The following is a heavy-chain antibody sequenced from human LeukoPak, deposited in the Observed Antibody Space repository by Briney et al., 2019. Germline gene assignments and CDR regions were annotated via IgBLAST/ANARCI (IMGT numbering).Heavy chain of an antibody. V-gene: IGHV1-2*06. CDR2: INPNSGGT. J-gene: IGHJ3*02. CDR3: ARDRYYRYCSGGSCYSIFQDAFDI. D-gene: IGHD2-15*01. CDR1: GYTFTGYY. Sequence: ASVKVSCKASGYTFTGYYMHWVRQAPGQGLEWMGRINPNSGGTNYAQKFQGRVTMTRDTSISTAYMELSRLRSDDTAVYYCARDRYYRYCSGGSCYSIFQDAFDIWGQGTMVTVSS.